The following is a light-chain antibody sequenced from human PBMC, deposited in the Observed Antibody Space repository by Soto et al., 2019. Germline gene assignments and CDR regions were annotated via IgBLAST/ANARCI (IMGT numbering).Light chain of an antibody. Sequence: QSVLAQPASVSGSPGQSLTISCTGTSSDFGSYNLVSWYQQHPGKAPKLMIYEVSKRPSGVSNRFSGSKSGNTASLTISGLQAEDEADYYCCSYAGSSTFYVFGTGTKVTVL. V-gene: IGLV2-23*02. J-gene: IGLJ1*01. CDR2: EVS. CDR1: SSDFGSYNL. CDR3: CSYAGSSTFYV.